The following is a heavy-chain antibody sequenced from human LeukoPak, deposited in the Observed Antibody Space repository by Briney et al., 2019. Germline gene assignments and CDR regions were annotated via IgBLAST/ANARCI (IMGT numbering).Heavy chain of an antibody. CDR1: GFTFSSYA. V-gene: IGHV3-23*01. D-gene: IGHD3-10*01. CDR3: ATHPGDYWXGYLQL. J-gene: IGHJ4*02. CDR2: ISGSGGST. Sequence: SGGSLRLSCAASGFTFSSYAMSWVRQAPGKGLEWVSAISGSGGSTYYADSVKGRFTISRDNAKNSLYLQMNSLRAEDTAVYYCATHPGDYWXGYLQLWGQGTLVTVSS.